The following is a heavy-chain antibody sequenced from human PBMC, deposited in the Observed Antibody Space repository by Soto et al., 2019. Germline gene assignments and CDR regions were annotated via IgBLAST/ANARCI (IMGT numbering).Heavy chain of an antibody. CDR3: ARGRTSSPTPGDY. D-gene: IGHD2-2*01. J-gene: IGHJ4*02. CDR1: GGSISSGGYY. Sequence: QVQLQESGPGLVKPSQTLSLTCTVSGGSISSGGYYWSWIRQHPGKGLEWSGYIYYSGSTYYNPSLKSRVTISVDTSKSQFSLKLSSVTAADTAVYYCARGRTSSPTPGDYWGQGTLVTVSS. CDR2: IYYSGST. V-gene: IGHV4-31*03.